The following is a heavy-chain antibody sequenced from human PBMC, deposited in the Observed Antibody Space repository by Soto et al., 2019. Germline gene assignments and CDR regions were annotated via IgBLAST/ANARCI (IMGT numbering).Heavy chain of an antibody. Sequence: QVQLQESGPGLVKPSQTLSLTCTVSGGSISSGDYYWSWIRQPPGKGLEWIGYIYYSGSTYYNPSLMSRVTIAVDTSKNQFSLKLSSVTAADTAVYYCATHGYSYGYGADYWGQGTLVTVYS. J-gene: IGHJ4*02. V-gene: IGHV4-30-4*01. CDR3: ATHGYSYGYGADY. CDR2: IYYSGST. D-gene: IGHD5-18*01. CDR1: GGSISSGDYY.